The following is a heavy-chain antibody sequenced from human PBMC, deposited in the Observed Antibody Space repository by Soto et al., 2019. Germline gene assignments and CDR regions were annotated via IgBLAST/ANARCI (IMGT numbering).Heavy chain of an antibody. CDR3: ARDSRRGHV. D-gene: IGHD3-10*01. CDR2: ISYSGTTM. CDR1: GFTFSDYN. V-gene: IGHV3-11*01. Sequence: QVQLVESGGGLVKPGGSLRLSCAASGFTFSDYNRRWIRQAPGKGLEWVSYISYSGTTMYNGDSVKGRFTISRDNAKTSLYIQMHSLRVEDTAVYYCARDSRRGHVWGQGTTVTVSS. J-gene: IGHJ6*02.